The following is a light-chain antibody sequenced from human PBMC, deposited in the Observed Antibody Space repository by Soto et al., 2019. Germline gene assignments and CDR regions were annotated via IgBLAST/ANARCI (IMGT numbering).Light chain of an antibody. CDR1: SSDVGDYYY. Sequence: QSALTQPASVSGSPGQSITIPGRETSSDVGDYYYVSGYQQHPGKAPKLLIYGVTDRPSGVSHRFSGSRSDSTASLTISGLQAEDEADYYCSSYTSSSTLIFGGGTKLTVL. CDR3: SSYTSSSTLI. V-gene: IGLV2-14*01. CDR2: GVT. J-gene: IGLJ2*01.